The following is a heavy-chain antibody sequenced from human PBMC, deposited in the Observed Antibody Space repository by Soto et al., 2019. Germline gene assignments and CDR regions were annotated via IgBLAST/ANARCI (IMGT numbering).Heavy chain of an antibody. CDR3: AREGGGYSSSWYLSWFDP. CDR1: GGSISSYY. Sequence: QVQLQESGPGLVKPSETLSLTCTVSGGSISSYYWSWIRQPPGKGLEWIGYIYYSGSTNYNPSLKSRVTISVDTSKTQFSLKLSSVTAADTAVYYCAREGGGYSSSWYLSWFDPWGQGTLVTVSS. D-gene: IGHD6-13*01. V-gene: IGHV4-59*01. J-gene: IGHJ5*02. CDR2: IYYSGST.